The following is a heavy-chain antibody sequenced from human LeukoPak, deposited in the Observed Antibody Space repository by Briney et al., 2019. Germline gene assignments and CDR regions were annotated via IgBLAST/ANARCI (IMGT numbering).Heavy chain of an antibody. CDR2: INTNTGNP. V-gene: IGHV7-4-1*02. CDR3: ARGRELRYFDWLLGGQPFDY. J-gene: IGHJ4*02. Sequence: ASVKVSCKASGYTFTNHDINWVRQAPGQGLEWMGWINTNTGNPTYAQGFTGRFVFSLDTSVSTAYLQISSLKAEDTAVYYCARGRELRYFDWLLGGQPFDYWGQGTLVTVSS. D-gene: IGHD3-9*01. CDR1: GYTFTNHD.